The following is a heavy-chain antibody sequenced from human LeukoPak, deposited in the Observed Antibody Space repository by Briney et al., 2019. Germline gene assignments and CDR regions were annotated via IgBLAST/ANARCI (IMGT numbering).Heavy chain of an antibody. CDR2: MNPNSGNT. CDR1: GYTFTSYD. Sequence: ASVKVSCKASGYTFTSYDINWVRQATGQGLEWMRWMNPNSGNTGYAQKFQGRVTMTRNTSISTAYMELSSLRSEDTAVYYCARGQYYYDSSGYPGGFDYWGQGTLVTVSS. CDR3: ARGQYYYDSSGYPGGFDY. J-gene: IGHJ4*02. V-gene: IGHV1-8*01. D-gene: IGHD3-22*01.